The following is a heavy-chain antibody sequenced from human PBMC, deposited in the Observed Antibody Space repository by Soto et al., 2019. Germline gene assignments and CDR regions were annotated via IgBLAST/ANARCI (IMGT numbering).Heavy chain of an antibody. V-gene: IGHV6-1*01. CDR2: TYYRSKWYN. J-gene: IGHJ6*02. CDR3: ARDGPAEGIAVARWGMDV. CDR1: GDSVSSNSAA. D-gene: IGHD6-19*01. Sequence: SQTLSVTCAFSGDSVSSNSAAWNCIRQSPSRGLEWLGRTYYRSKWYNDYSVSVKSRITINPDTSKNQFSLQLNSVTPDDTAVYYCARDGPAEGIAVARWGMDVWGQGTPVTVSS.